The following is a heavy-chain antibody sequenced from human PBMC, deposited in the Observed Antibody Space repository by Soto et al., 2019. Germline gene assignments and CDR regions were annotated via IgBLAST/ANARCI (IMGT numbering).Heavy chain of an antibody. D-gene: IGHD6-6*01. J-gene: IGHJ6*02. V-gene: IGHV3-30*18. Sequence: QVQLVESGGGVVQPGRSLRLSCAASGFTFSSYGMHWVRQAPGKGLEWVAVISYDGSNKYYADSVKGRFTISRDNSKNTLYLQMNSLRAEDTAVYYCAKASSYYYYGMDVWGQGNTVTVSS. CDR3: AKASSYYYYGMDV. CDR2: ISYDGSNK. CDR1: GFTFSSYG.